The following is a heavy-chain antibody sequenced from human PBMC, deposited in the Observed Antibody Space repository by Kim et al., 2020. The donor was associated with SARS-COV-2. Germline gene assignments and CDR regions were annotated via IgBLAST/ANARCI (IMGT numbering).Heavy chain of an antibody. Sequence: GGSLRLSCAASGFPFRTYWITWVRQAPGKGLEWVATIKEDGSERYYMESVKGRFTISRDNAKNSLYLQMNSLRAEDTAIYYCVRVGRTTRLEDDYWGQGTLVSVSS. J-gene: IGHJ4*02. D-gene: IGHD1-1*01. CDR3: VRVGRTTRLEDDY. V-gene: IGHV3-7*03. CDR1: GFPFRTYW. CDR2: IKEDGSER.